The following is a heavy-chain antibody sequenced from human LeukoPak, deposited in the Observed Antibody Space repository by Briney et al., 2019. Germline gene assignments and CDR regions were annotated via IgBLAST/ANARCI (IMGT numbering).Heavy chain of an antibody. D-gene: IGHD1-26*01. Sequence: SETLSLTCTVSGGSISSYYWSWIRQPPGKGLEWIGYIYYSGSTNYNPSLKSRVTISVDTSKNQFSLKLSSVTAADTAVYYCARGRDSGSYYDYFDYWGQGTLVTVSS. V-gene: IGHV4-59*01. CDR3: ARGRDSGSYYDYFDY. CDR1: GGSISSYY. CDR2: IYYSGST. J-gene: IGHJ4*02.